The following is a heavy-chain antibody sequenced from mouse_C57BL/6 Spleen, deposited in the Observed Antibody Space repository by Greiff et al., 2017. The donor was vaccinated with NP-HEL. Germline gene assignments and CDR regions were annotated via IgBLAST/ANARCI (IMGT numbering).Heavy chain of an antibody. J-gene: IGHJ1*03. V-gene: IGHV14-1*01. CDR1: GFNIKDYY. CDR3: TTSYYYGSSYWYFDV. CDR2: IDPEDGDT. Sequence: VQLQQSGAELVRPGASVKLSCTASGFNIKDYYMHWVKQRPEQGLEWIGRIDPEDGDTDYAPKFQGKATMTADTSSNTAYLQLSSLTSEDTAVYYCTTSYYYGSSYWYFDVWGTGTTVTVSS. D-gene: IGHD1-1*01.